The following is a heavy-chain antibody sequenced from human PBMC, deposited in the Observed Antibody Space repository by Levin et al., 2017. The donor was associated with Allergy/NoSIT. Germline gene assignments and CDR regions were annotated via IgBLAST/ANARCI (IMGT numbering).Heavy chain of an antibody. J-gene: IGHJ3*01. D-gene: IGHD1-26*01. CDR1: GFTFSTHG. V-gene: IGHV3-30*18. CDR3: AKDLFYEPNHGTYDAFDG. CDR2: LSYDGSYK. Sequence: AGGSLRLSCAASGFTFSTHGMHWVRQAPGKGLEWVAILSYDGSYKFYTDSVKGRFTISRDNSKNRMYLQMNSQRTEDTAVYYCAKDLFYEPNHGTYDAFDGWGQGTTVTVS.